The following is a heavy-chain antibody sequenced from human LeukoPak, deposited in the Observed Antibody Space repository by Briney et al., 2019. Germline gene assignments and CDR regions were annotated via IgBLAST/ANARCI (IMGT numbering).Heavy chain of an antibody. CDR2: MNPETGDT. V-gene: IGHV1-8*03. J-gene: IGHJ4*02. CDR3: ARGGAFYQDTSGCLDS. CDR1: GYTFSSHD. Sequence: ASVTVSCMASGYTFSSHDMLWVRQATGQGLEWMGWMNPETGDTGYTQTLQGRISITWNTSISTAYMELSGLRSEDTAVYYCARGGAFYQDTSGCLDSWGQGTLVTVSS. D-gene: IGHD3-22*01.